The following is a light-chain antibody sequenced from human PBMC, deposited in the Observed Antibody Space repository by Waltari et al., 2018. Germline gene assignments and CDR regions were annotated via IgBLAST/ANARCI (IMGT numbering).Light chain of an antibody. Sequence: QSALTQPAAVSGSPGQSVTISCTGASRYIGRYDIVSWYQHHPGNAPKLIICDVSKRPSGVSVRFSGSKSGDTASLTISGLQFEDEADYYCCSYAGNYIWVFGGGTRLTVL. V-gene: IGLV2-23*02. CDR3: CSYAGNYIWV. J-gene: IGLJ3*02. CDR1: SRYIGRYDI. CDR2: DVS.